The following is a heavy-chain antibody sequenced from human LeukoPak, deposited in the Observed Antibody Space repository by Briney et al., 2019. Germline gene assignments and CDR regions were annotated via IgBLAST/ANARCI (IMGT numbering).Heavy chain of an antibody. CDR2: ISSSGSTI. D-gene: IGHD6-19*01. CDR1: GFTFSDYE. J-gene: IGHJ4*02. Sequence: GGSLRLSCAAFGFTFSDYEMSWSRQAPGKGLGWFSYISSSGSTIYYADSVKGRFTISRDNAKNSLYLQMNSLRAEDTAVYYCARDASSGSTHFDYWGQGTLVTVSS. CDR3: ARDASSGSTHFDY. V-gene: IGHV3-11*01.